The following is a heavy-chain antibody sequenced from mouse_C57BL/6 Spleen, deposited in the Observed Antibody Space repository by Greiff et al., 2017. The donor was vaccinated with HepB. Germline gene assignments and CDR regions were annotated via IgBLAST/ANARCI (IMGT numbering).Heavy chain of an antibody. J-gene: IGHJ2*01. CDR3: TTYITTVAPFDY. Sequence: EVQLQQSGAELVRPGASVKLSCTASGFNIKDYYMHWVKQRPEQGLEWIGRIDPEDGDTEYAPKFQGKATMTADTSSNTAYLQLSSLTSEDTAVYYCTTYITTVAPFDYWGQGTTLTVSS. CDR2: IDPEDGDT. CDR1: GFNIKDYY. V-gene: IGHV14-1*01. D-gene: IGHD1-1*01.